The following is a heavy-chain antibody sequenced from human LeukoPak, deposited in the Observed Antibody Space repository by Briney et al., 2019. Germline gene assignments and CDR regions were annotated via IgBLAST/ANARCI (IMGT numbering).Heavy chain of an antibody. CDR3: AKERSFGTWLGDY. D-gene: IGHD2/OR15-2a*01. Sequence: QPGGSLRLSCSASGFTFSDYAMFWVRQAPGKGLEWVSAITGSGGGTYYADSVRGRFAISRDNSKNTLYLQMTSLRAEDTAVYYCAKERSFGTWLGDYWGQGTLVTVSS. J-gene: IGHJ4*02. CDR2: ITGSGGGT. CDR1: GFTFSDYA. V-gene: IGHV3-23*01.